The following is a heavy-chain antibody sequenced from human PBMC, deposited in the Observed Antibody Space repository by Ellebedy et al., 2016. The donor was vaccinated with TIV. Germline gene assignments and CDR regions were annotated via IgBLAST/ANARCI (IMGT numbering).Heavy chain of an antibody. V-gene: IGHV1-69*04. CDR2: IIPILGIA. J-gene: IGHJ6*02. Sequence: SVKVSXXASGGTFSSYAISWVRQAPGQGLEWMGRIIPILGIANYAQKFQGRVTITADKSTSTAYMELSSLRSEDTAVYYCASKGTADGMDVWGQGTTVTVSS. CDR3: ASKGTADGMDV. CDR1: GGTFSSYA. D-gene: IGHD3-10*01.